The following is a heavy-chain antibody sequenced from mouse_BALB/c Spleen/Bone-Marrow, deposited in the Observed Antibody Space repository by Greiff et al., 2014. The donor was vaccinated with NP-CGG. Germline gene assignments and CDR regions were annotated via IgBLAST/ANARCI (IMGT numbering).Heavy chain of an antibody. CDR1: GFTFTDYC. V-gene: IGHV7-3*02. J-gene: IGHJ2*01. Sequence: EVHLVESGGGLVQPGGSLRLSCATSGFTFTDYCMSWVRQPPGRALEWLGFIRNKPNGYTTEYSASVKGRFTIPRDNSQSILYLQMNTLRVEDSATYYCTRDMGLLRFDYWGQGTTLTVSS. CDR3: TRDMGLLRFDY. D-gene: IGHD1-1*01. CDR2: IRNKPNGYTT.